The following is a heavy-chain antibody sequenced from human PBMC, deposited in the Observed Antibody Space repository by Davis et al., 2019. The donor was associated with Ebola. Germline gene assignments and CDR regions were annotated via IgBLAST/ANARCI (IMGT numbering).Heavy chain of an antibody. V-gene: IGHV3-53*01. Sequence: GGSLRLSCAASGFTVSSNYMSWVRQAPGKGLEWVSVIYVVGTTYYADSVKGRLTISRDSSKNTVFLQMDSLRVEDTAVYYCARGDGYNYWDYWGQGTLVTVSS. D-gene: IGHD5-24*01. CDR2: IYVVGTT. CDR1: GFTVSSNY. J-gene: IGHJ4*02. CDR3: ARGDGYNYWDY.